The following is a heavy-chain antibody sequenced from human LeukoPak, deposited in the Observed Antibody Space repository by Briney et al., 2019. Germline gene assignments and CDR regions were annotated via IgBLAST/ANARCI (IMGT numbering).Heavy chain of an antibody. CDR2: ISGSGGRT. V-gene: IGHV3-23*01. CDR1: ILTFNADV. J-gene: IGHJ6*02. D-gene: IGHD5-18*01. CDR3: ARVSGRIQIWPQPFGDGMDV. Sequence: GGSLRLSCAASILTFNADVMGWVRQAPGKGLECISAISGSGGRTYYADSVKGRFAISRDNSRNTLYLQTNSLRLEDTAIYYCARVSGRIQIWPQPFGDGMDVWGQGTTVTVSS.